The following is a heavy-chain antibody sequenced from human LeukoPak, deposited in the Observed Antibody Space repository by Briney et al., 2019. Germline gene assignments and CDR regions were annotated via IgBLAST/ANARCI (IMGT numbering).Heavy chain of an antibody. V-gene: IGHV3-74*01. D-gene: IGHD2-15*01. J-gene: IGHJ4*02. CDR3: LTGGY. Sequence: GGSLRLSCAASGFTFSSYWMHWVRQAPGQGPVWVSRINSDGSSTSYADSVKGRFTISRDNAKNTLYLQMNSLRAEDTAVYYCLTGGYWGQGTLVTVSS. CDR2: INSDGSST. CDR1: GFTFSSYW.